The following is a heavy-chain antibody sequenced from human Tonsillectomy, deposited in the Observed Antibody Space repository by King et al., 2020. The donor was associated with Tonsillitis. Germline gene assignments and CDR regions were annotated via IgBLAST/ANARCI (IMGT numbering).Heavy chain of an antibody. CDR3: AKDRNWNDGYYGMDV. D-gene: IGHD1-1*01. CDR2: SSWNSRSI. CDR1: A. J-gene: IGHJ6*02. V-gene: IGHV3-9*01. Sequence: AIHRVRQAPGKGLEWVSGSSWNSRSIGYADSVKGRFTISRDNARNSLYLQMNSLRAEDTALYYCAKDRNWNDGYYGMDVLGQGTTVTVSS.